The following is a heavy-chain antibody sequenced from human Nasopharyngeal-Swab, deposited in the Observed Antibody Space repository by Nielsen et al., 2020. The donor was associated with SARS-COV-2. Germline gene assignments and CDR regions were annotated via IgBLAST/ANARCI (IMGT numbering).Heavy chain of an antibody. CDR1: GFTFSSYW. CDR2: IKQDGSEK. V-gene: IGHV3-7*03. Sequence: GSLRLSCAASGFTFSSYWMSWVRQAPGKGLEWVANIKQDGSEKYYVDSVKGRFTISRDSSENTLYLEMNNLTPDDTATYYCAAPLTGLHYWGQGTLVTVSS. J-gene: IGHJ4*02. CDR3: AAPLTGLHY. D-gene: IGHD1-20*01.